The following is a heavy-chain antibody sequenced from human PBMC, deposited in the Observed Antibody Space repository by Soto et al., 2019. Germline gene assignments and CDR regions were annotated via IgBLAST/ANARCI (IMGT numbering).Heavy chain of an antibody. V-gene: IGHV1-69*01. J-gene: IGHJ6*02. D-gene: IGHD3-10*01. Sequence: QVQLVQSGAEVKKPGSSVKVSCKASGGTFSSYAISWVRQAPGQGLEWMGGIIPIFGTANYAQKFQSRVTITADESTSTAYMELSSLRSEDTAVYYCARGGELPPYYYYYGMDVWGQGTTVTVSS. CDR2: IIPIFGTA. CDR3: ARGGELPPYYYYYGMDV. CDR1: GGTFSSYA.